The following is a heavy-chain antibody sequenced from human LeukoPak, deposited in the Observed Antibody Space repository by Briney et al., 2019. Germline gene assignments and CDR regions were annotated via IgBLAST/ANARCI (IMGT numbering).Heavy chain of an antibody. J-gene: IGHJ3*02. CDR3: ARGTTVRAFDI. CDR2: VNHNSGST. D-gene: IGHD4-17*01. V-gene: IGHV1-2*06. CDR1: GYTVNGYY. Sequence: GGLVMVCCKASGYTVNGYYMQWVPQAPGRGLEWMGPVNHNSGSTNYAQKFQGRVTMTRDTSISTAYMELSRLRSDDTAVYYCARGTTVRAFDIWGQGTMVTVSS.